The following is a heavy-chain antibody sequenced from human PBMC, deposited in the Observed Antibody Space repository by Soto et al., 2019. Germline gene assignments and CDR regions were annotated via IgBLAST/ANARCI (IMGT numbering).Heavy chain of an antibody. Sequence: QVQLQESGPGLVRPSQTLSLTCSVSGASIYNGGYFWSWIRQSPGKGLEWIGHIHNSGSPYNNPSLKRRFTISSDSSMNQCSPALPSMTAAYTAMYYWSRGPTTEKVASWGHGILVTVSS. V-gene: IGHV4-30-4*01. CDR1: GASIYNGGYF. J-gene: IGHJ5*01. CDR3: SRGPTTEKVAS. CDR2: IHNSGSP.